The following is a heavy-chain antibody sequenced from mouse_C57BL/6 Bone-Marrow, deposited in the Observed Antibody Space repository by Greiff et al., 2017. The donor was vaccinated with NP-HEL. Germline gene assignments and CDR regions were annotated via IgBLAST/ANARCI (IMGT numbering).Heavy chain of an antibody. Sequence: QVQLQQSGAELVKPGASVKMSCKASGYTFTSYWITWVKQRPGQGLEWIGDIYPGSGSTNYNEKFKSKATLTVDTSSSTAYMQLSSLTSEDSAVYYCATYGNYFYYAMDYWGQGTSVTVSS. D-gene: IGHD2-1*01. CDR3: ATYGNYFYYAMDY. CDR2: IYPGSGST. J-gene: IGHJ4*01. V-gene: IGHV1-55*01. CDR1: GYTFTSYW.